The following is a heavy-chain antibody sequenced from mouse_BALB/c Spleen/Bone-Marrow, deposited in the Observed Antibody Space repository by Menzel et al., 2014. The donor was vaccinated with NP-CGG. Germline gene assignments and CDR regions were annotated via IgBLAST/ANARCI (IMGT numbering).Heavy chain of an antibody. CDR3: SRDYGGTAWFAC. CDR2: IDPANGST. CDR1: GFNIKDTH. J-gene: IGHJ3*01. V-gene: IGHV14-3*02. Sequence: EVQQQQSGAELVKPGASVKLSCTASGFNIKDTHMHWVKQGPEQGLEWIGRIDPANGSTKYDPNFPGKATITADTSSNTAYLQLRSLTSEATAVYYCSRDYGGTAWFACWGHGTLVTVSA. D-gene: IGHD1-1*01.